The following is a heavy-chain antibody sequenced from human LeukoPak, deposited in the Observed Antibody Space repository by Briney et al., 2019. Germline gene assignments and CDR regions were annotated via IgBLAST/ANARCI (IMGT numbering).Heavy chain of an antibody. Sequence: ASVKVSCKVSGYTLTELSMHWVRQAPGKGLEWMGGFDPEDGETIYAQKFQGRVTMTEDTSTDTAYMELSSLRSEDTAVYYCARVAVDYYDSSGYSNFDPWGQGTLVTVSS. CDR1: GYTLTELS. V-gene: IGHV1-24*01. CDR3: ARVAVDYYDSSGYSNFDP. D-gene: IGHD3-22*01. J-gene: IGHJ5*02. CDR2: FDPEDGET.